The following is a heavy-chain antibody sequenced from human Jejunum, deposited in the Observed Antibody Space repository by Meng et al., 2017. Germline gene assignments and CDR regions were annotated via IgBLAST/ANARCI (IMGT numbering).Heavy chain of an antibody. CDR3: ARGGYSDSSGYSNGWFDP. CDR1: GFTFSIYW. CDR2: INNDASST. V-gene: IGHV3-74*01. Sequence: GGSLRLSCAASGFTFSIYWMHWVRQAPGKGLVWVSRINNDASSTTYADSVKGRFTISRDNAKNTLFLQMNSLRAEDTAVYYCARGGYSDSSGYSNGWFDPWGQGTPVTVSS. J-gene: IGHJ5*01. D-gene: IGHD3-22*01.